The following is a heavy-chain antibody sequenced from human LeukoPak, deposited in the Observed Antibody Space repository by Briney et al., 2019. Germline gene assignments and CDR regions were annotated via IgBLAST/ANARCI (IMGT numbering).Heavy chain of an antibody. CDR2: IKWNSDIT. V-gene: IGHV3-20*04. CDR3: ARDGTGIDY. CDR1: GFKFDDYG. D-gene: IGHD3/OR15-3a*01. Sequence: PGGSLRLSCATFGFKFDDYGMTWVRQAPGKGLEWVSSIKWNSDITTYGDSVKGRFTISRDNAKNSLYLEMNSLRAEDTALYYCARDGTGIDYWGQGTLVTVSS. J-gene: IGHJ4*02.